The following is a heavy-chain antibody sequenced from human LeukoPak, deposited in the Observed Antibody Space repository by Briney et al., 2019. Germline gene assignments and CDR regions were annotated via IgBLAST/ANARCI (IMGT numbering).Heavy chain of an antibody. D-gene: IGHD5-24*01. V-gene: IGHV1-18*01. J-gene: IGHJ2*01. CDR3: ARGDGYNFYWYFDL. CDR1: GYTFTSYG. Sequence: ASVKVSCKASGYTFTSYGISWVRQAPGQGLEWMGWIIAYNGNTNYAQKLQGRVTMTTDTSTSTAYMELRSLRSDDTAVYYCARGDGYNFYWYFDLWGRGTLVTVSS. CDR2: IIAYNGNT.